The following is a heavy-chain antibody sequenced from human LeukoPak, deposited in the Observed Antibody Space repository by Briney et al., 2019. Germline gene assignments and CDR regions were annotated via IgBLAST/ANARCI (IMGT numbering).Heavy chain of an antibody. CDR2: LRPNSGDT. Sequence: GASVKVSCKASGYTFTAYYMHWVRQAPGQGLEWMGWLRPNSGDTRYAQNFQGRVTMTRDTSISTAYMELNSLTSDDTAVYYCSRGRGPGFDWPNYWGQGTLVTVSS. CDR3: SRGRGPGFDWPNY. D-gene: IGHD3-9*01. CDR1: GYTFTAYY. J-gene: IGHJ4*02. V-gene: IGHV1-2*02.